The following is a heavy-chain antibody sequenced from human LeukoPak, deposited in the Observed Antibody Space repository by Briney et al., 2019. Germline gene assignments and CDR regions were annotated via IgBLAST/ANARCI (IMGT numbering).Heavy chain of an antibody. J-gene: IGHJ4*02. CDR1: GFTFSSYS. V-gene: IGHV3-21*01. D-gene: IGHD3-10*01. Sequence: PGGSLRLSCAASGFTFSSYSMNWVRQAPGKGLEWVSSISSSSSYIYYADSVKGRFTISRDNAKNSLYLQMNSLRAEDTAVYYCARVWGGYYGSGSYYTAAVYYFDYWGQGTLVTVSS. CDR3: ARVWGGYYGSGSYYTAAVYYFDY. CDR2: ISSSSSYI.